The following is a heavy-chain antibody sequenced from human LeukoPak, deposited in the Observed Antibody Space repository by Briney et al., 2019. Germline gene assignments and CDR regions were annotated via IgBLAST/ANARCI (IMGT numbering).Heavy chain of an antibody. CDR2: ISYSGST. V-gene: IGHV4-59*12. J-gene: IGHJ4*02. D-gene: IGHD2-15*01. CDR3: ARGGIVVVVAANDY. Sequence: SETLSLTCTVSGGSISSYYWSWIRQPPGKGLEWIGYISYSGSTNYNPSLKSRVTISVGTSKNQLSLKLSSVTAADTAVYYCARGGIVVVVAANDYWGQGTLVTVSS. CDR1: GGSISSYY.